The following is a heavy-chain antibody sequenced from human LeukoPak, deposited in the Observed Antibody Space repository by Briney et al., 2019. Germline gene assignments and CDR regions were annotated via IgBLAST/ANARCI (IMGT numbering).Heavy chain of an antibody. CDR2: ISAYNGNT. V-gene: IGHV1-18*01. CDR3: ARGYCSSTSCSSWFDP. Sequence: GASVKVSCKASGYTFTSYGISWVRQAPGQGLEWMGWISAYNGNTNYAQKLQGRVTMTRNTSISTAYMELSSLRSEDTAVYYCARGYCSSTSCSSWFDPWGQGTLVTVSS. D-gene: IGHD2-2*01. CDR1: GYTFTSYG. J-gene: IGHJ5*02.